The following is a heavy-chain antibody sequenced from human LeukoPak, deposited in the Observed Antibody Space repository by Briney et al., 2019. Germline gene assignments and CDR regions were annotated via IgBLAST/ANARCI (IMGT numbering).Heavy chain of an antibody. Sequence: GEALKISCKGSGSRFTSYWIGWVRQMPGKGLEWIGIIYPGDSDDRYSASFQGQVTISDDKSISTAYLQWSSLKASDTAMYYCARLADSSGYYYVYPDYWGQGTLVTVSS. CDR2: IYPGDSDD. J-gene: IGHJ4*02. D-gene: IGHD3-22*01. V-gene: IGHV5-51*01. CDR1: GSRFTSYW. CDR3: ARLADSSGYYYVYPDY.